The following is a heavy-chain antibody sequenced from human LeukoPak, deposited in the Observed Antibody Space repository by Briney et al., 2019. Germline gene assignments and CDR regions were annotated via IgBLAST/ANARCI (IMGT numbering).Heavy chain of an antibody. D-gene: IGHD2-15*01. J-gene: IGHJ3*02. Sequence: GGSLRLSCAASGFTFSSYSMNWVRQAPGKGPEWVSSISSSSRYIYYADSVKGRFTISRDNAKNSLYLQMNSLRAEDTAVYYCARELDCSGGSCYANAFDIWGQGTMVTVSS. CDR2: ISSSSRYI. CDR1: GFTFSSYS. V-gene: IGHV3-21*01. CDR3: ARELDCSGGSCYANAFDI.